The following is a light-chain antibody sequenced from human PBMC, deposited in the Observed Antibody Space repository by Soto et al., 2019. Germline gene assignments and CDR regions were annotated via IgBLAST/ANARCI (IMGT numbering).Light chain of an antibody. V-gene: IGLV2-14*03. CDR1: SSDVGAYNY. CDR2: DVT. CDR3: CSYTSSTTKV. Sequence: ALTQPASVSGSPGQSITISCTGTSSDVGAYNYVSWYQQHPGKAPKLIIYDVTYRPSGISNRFSGSKSANTASLTISGLQAEDEADYYCCSYTSSTTKVFGGGTKLTVL. J-gene: IGLJ2*01.